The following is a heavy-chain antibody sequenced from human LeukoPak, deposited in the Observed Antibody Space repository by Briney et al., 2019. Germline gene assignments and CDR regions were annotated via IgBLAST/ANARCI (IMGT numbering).Heavy chain of an antibody. CDR1: GYTFTGYY. V-gene: IGHV1-2*06. CDR2: INPNSGGT. Sequence: ASVKVSCKASGYTFTGYYMHWVRQAPGQGLEWMGRINPNSGGTNYAQKFQGRVTMTRDTSISTAYMELSRLRSDDTAVYYCARIVVLMGGGDFDYWGQGTLVTVSS. CDR3: ARIVVLMGGGDFDY. D-gene: IGHD3-22*01. J-gene: IGHJ4*02.